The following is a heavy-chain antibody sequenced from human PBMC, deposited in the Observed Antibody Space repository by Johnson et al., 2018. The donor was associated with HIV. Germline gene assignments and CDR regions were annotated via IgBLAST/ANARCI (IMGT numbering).Heavy chain of an antibody. CDR3: ATEGGTGAFDI. D-gene: IGHD2-15*01. V-gene: IGHV3-9*01. J-gene: IGHJ3*02. CDR1: GFTFDDYD. CDR2: ISWNSGSI. Sequence: VQLVESGGGLVQPGRSLRLSCAASGFTFDDYDLHWIRQAPGKGLEWVSGISWNSGSIGYADAVKGRVTISRDNARYSLYLQMNSLRAEDTAVYYCATEGGTGAFDIWGQGTMVTVSS.